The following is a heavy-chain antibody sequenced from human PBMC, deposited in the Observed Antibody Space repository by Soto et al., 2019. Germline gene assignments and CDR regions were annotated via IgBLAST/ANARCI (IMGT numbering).Heavy chain of an antibody. CDR3: AREPSGGDDYGDPRES. J-gene: IGHJ5*02. CDR1: GFTFSDYS. Sequence: EVHLVESGGGLVQPGGSLRLSCAASGFTFSDYSMNWVRQAPGKGLEWVSYISSDTGTIYYADSVKGRFTNSRDNAKHSLYLQMNSLRDEDTAVYYCAREPSGGDDYGDPRESWGQGTLVTVSS. V-gene: IGHV3-48*02. D-gene: IGHD4-17*01. CDR2: ISSDTGTI.